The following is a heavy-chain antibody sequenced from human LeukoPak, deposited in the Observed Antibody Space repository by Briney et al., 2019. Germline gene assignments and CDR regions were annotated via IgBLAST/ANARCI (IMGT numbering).Heavy chain of an antibody. CDR1: GYTFTSYD. J-gene: IGHJ5*02. CDR3: ARGRINRRTKIVVVPAAVYWFDP. Sequence: ASVKVSCKASGYTFTSYDINWVRQATRQGFEWMGWMNPNSGNTGYARKFQGRVTMTRNTSISTAYMELSSLRSEDTAVYYCARGRINRRTKIVVVPAAVYWFDPWGQGTLVTVSS. CDR2: MNPNSGNT. D-gene: IGHD2-2*01. V-gene: IGHV1-8*01.